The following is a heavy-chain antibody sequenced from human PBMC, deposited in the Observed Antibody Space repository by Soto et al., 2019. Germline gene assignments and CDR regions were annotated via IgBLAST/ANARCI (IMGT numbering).Heavy chain of an antibody. CDR2: IKEDGSEK. CDR3: ARDWVSYGENAGLSFDY. Sequence: EVQLVESGGDLVQPGGSLRLSCAASGFTFSSYWMSWVRQAPGKGLEWVADIKEDGSEKYYVDSVKGRFTISRDNAKISLFLQMNSLRAEDTAVYYCARDWVSYGENAGLSFDYWGQGILVTVSS. V-gene: IGHV3-7*01. J-gene: IGHJ4*02. D-gene: IGHD4-17*01. CDR1: GFTFSSYW.